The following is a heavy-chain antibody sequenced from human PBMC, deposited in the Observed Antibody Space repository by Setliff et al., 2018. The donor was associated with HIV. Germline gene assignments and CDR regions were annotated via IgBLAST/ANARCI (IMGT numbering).Heavy chain of an antibody. CDR3: ARDGSRTTGATGYYYGLDV. CDR1: GWSVSGHY. D-gene: IGHD1-1*01. Sequence: SETLSLTCDVYGWSVSGHYWGWFRQPPAKGLEWSGEITPSGSTNYNPSLKSRVTISVDTSKNQFSLKLSSVTAADTAVYYCARDGSRTTGATGYYYGLDVWGQGTTVTVSS. J-gene: IGHJ6*02. V-gene: IGHV4-34*01. CDR2: ITPSGST.